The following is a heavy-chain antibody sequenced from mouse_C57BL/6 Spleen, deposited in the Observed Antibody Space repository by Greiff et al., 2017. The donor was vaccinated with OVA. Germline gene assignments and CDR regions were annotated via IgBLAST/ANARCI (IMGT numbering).Heavy chain of an antibody. CDR1: GYTFTSYW. D-gene: IGHD2-4*01. CDR3: AREITTAYYYAMDY. CDR2: IYPGSGST. J-gene: IGHJ4*01. Sequence: QVQLKQPGAELVKPGASVKMSCKASGYTFTSYWITWVKQRPGQGLAWIGDIYPGSGSTNYNEKFKSKATLTVDTSSSTAYMQLSSLTSEDSAVYYCAREITTAYYYAMDYWGQGTSVTVSS. V-gene: IGHV1-55*01.